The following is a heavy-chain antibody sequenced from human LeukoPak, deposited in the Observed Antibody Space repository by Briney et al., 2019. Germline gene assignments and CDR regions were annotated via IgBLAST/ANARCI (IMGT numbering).Heavy chain of an antibody. CDR2: LYSGGAT. Sequence: GGSLRLSCAASGFTVKDNFMSWVRQAPGKGLEWVSVLYSGGATYYADSVKGRSTISRDNSKNTLYLQMNSLRAEDTAVYYCAKDRGDSSGWYQGVFDYWGQGTLVTVSS. J-gene: IGHJ4*02. CDR3: AKDRGDSSGWYQGVFDY. CDR1: GFTVKDNF. V-gene: IGHV3-66*01. D-gene: IGHD6-19*01.